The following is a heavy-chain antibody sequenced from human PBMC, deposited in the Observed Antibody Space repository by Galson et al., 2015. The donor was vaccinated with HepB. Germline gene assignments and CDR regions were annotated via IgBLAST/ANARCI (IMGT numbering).Heavy chain of an antibody. V-gene: IGHV1-18*04. Sequence: SVKVSCKASGYTFATYGISWVRQAPGQGLEWMGWISAYNGNTNYAQKLQGRVTMTTDTSTSTAYMELRSLRSDDTAVYYCARGEAGIVVVPAALDAFDIWGRGTMVTVSS. CDR3: ARGEAGIVVVPAALDAFDI. CDR1: GYTFATYG. CDR2: ISAYNGNT. J-gene: IGHJ3*02. D-gene: IGHD2-2*01.